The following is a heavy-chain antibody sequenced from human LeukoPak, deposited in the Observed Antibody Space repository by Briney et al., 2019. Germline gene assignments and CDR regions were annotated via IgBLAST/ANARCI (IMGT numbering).Heavy chain of an antibody. D-gene: IGHD1-1*01. J-gene: IGHJ4*02. CDR1: GGSISSYY. V-gene: IGHV4-59*08. CDR2: IYYSGST. Sequence: SETLSLTCTVSGGSISSYYWSWIRQPPGKGLEWIGYIYYSGSTNYNPSLKSRVTISVDTSKNQFSLKLSSVAAADTAVYYCARRYSTGPFDYWGQGTLVTVSS. CDR3: ARRYSTGPFDY.